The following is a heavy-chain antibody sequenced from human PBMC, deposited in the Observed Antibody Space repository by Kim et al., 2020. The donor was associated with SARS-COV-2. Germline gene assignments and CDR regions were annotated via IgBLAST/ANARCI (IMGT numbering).Heavy chain of an antibody. CDR2: INAGNGNT. J-gene: IGHJ5*02. V-gene: IGHV1-3*01. Sequence: ASVKVSCKASGYTFTSYAMHWVRQAPGQRLEWMGWINAGNGNTKYSQKFQGRVTITRDTSASTAYMELSSLRSEDTAVYYCARDQEFTIFGVVNFNWFDPCGQGTLVTVSS. CDR3: ARDQEFTIFGVVNFNWFDP. D-gene: IGHD3-3*01. CDR1: GYTFTSYA.